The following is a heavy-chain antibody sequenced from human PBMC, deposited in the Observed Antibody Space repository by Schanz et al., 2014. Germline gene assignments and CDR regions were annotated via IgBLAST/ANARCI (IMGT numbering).Heavy chain of an antibody. CDR3: ARVDSSGYFFDN. CDR1: GFTFSSYA. D-gene: IGHD3-22*01. CDR2: ISGSGGST. J-gene: IGHJ4*02. Sequence: EVQLVESGGGLVQPGGSLRLSCAASGFTFSSYALHWVRQAPGKGLEWVIVISGSGGSTYYADSVRGRFTMSRDNSKNTVHLQMSSLRVEDTAVYYCARVDSSGYFFDNWGQGTRVTVSS. V-gene: IGHV3-23*04.